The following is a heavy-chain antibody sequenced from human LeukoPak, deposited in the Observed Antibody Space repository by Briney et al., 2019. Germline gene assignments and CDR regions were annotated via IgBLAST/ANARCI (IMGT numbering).Heavy chain of an antibody. Sequence: GGSLRLSCAASGFTFSSYGMHWVRQAPGKGLEWVAFIQFDGSNKYYADSVKGRFTISRDNSKNTLYLQMNSLRAEDTAVYYCAKVSEYSSSPGHWGQGTLVTVSS. V-gene: IGHV3-30*02. CDR1: GFTFSSYG. CDR2: IQFDGSNK. CDR3: AKVSEYSSSPGH. J-gene: IGHJ4*02. D-gene: IGHD6-6*01.